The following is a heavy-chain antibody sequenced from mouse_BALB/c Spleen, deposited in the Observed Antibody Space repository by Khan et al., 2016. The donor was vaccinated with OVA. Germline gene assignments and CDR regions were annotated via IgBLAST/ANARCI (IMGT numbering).Heavy chain of an antibody. V-gene: IGHV3-2*02. Sequence: VQLQESGPGLVKPSQSLSLTCTATGYSITSDYVWNWMRQLPGNNLEWMGYITSSGSTNYNPAFKSRTSITRDTSKNQSFLQLNSLTTEDTAAYACDSSGSRYYDAMDYWGQGTSVTVSS. CDR3: DSSGSRYYDAMDY. J-gene: IGHJ4*01. CDR1: GYSITSDYV. D-gene: IGHD1-3*01. CDR2: ITSSGST.